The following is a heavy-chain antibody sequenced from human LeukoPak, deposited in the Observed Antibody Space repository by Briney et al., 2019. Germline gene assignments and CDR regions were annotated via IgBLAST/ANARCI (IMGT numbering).Heavy chain of an antibody. CDR2: INASSGNT. CDR1: GDTFTSYA. CDR3: ARDGTHFSSGYRGRYPNWFDP. Sequence: ASVTVSCKASGDTFTSYAMHWVRQAPGQRLEWMGWINASSGNTKYSQQFQGRITITRNTSASTSYMQLSSLRSEDTAVYYCARDGTHFSSGYRGRYPNWFDPWGQGTLVTVSS. D-gene: IGHD6-19*01. J-gene: IGHJ5*02. V-gene: IGHV1-3*01.